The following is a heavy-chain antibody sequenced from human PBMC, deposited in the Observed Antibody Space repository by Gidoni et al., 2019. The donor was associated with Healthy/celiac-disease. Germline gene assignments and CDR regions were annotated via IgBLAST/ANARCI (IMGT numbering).Heavy chain of an antibody. CDR3: ARMSASYYYDSSGYYYYFDY. Sequence: QVTLKESGPALVKPTQTLTLTCTFSGFSLSTSGMRVSWIRQPPGKALEWLARIDWDDDKFYSTSLKTRLTISKDTSKNQVVLTMTNMDPVDTATYYCARMSASYYYDSSGYYYYFDYWGQGTLVTVSS. CDR1: GFSLSTSGMR. V-gene: IGHV2-70*04. CDR2: IDWDDDK. J-gene: IGHJ4*02. D-gene: IGHD3-22*01.